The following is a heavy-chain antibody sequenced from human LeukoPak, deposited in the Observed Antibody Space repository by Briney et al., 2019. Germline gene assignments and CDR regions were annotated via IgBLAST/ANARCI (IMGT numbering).Heavy chain of an antibody. CDR3: AKDLRRFPV. D-gene: IGHD4-17*01. Sequence: TGGSLRLSCAASGFTFSSYGMSWVRQAPGKGLEWVSAISGSGGSTYYAGSVKGRFTISRDNSKNTLYLQMNSLRAEDTAVYYCAKDLRRFPVWGKGTTVTVSS. V-gene: IGHV3-23*01. J-gene: IGHJ6*04. CDR1: GFTFSSYG. CDR2: ISGSGGST.